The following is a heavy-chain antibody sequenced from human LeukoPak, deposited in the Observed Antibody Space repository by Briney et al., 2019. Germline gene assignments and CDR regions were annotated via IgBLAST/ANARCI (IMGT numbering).Heavy chain of an antibody. V-gene: IGHV3-21*01. J-gene: IGHJ4*02. CDR1: GLTFSDYR. D-gene: IGHD1-26*01. Sequence: GGPLRLSCAASGLTFSDYRMNWVRQAPGNGMEWVSSISSRSAYIHYTDSVKGRFNISRDNAENSLYLQMNNLRADDTAVYYCARDRSGSYPYYFDYWGQGTLVTVSS. CDR2: ISSRSAYI. CDR3: ARDRSGSYPYYFDY.